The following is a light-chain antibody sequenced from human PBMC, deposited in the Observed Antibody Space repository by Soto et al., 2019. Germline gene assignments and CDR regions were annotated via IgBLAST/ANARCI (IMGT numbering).Light chain of an antibody. J-gene: IGKJ3*01. CDR2: DAS. Sequence: EIVLTQSPATLSLSPGERATLSGRASQSISSYLAWYQQKPGQAPRLLIYDASNRATGIPARFSGSGSGTDFTLTISSLEPEDFAVYYCQQRSNWPLTFGPGTKVDIK. CDR1: QSISSY. V-gene: IGKV3-11*01. CDR3: QQRSNWPLT.